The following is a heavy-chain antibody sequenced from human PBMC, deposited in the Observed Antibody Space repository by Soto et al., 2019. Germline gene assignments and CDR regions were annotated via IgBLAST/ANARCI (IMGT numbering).Heavy chain of an antibody. Sequence: SETLSLTCTVSGGSXSPYYWSWIRQPPGKGLEWIGYVYYSGNTNYNPSLESRVTISVDTSRNRFSLNLTSATAADTAVYYCARKGAAASYAHYYMDVWGRGTAVTVSS. CDR1: GGSXSPYY. D-gene: IGHD6-13*01. J-gene: IGHJ6*03. CDR3: ARKGAAASYAHYYMDV. V-gene: IGHV4-59*01. CDR2: VYYSGNT.